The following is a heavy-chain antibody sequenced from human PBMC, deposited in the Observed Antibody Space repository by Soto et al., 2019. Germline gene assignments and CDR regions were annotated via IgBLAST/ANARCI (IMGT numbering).Heavy chain of an antibody. CDR3: ARGSLDYYYGMDV. V-gene: IGHV4-31*03. CDR1: GGSISSGGDY. J-gene: IGHJ6*02. CDR2: IYYSGST. Sequence: QVQLQESGPGLVKPSQTLSLTCTVSGGSISSGGDYWSWIRQHPGKGLEWIGYIYYSGSTYYNPSLKSRVTIAVDTSKNQFSLKLSSVTAADTAVYYWARGSLDYYYGMDVWGQGTTVTVSS.